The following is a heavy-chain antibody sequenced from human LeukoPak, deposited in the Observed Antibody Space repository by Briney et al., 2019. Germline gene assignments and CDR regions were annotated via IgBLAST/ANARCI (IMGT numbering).Heavy chain of an antibody. V-gene: IGHV3-7*01. Sequence: QAGGSLRLSCAASGFTFSSYGMSWVRQAPGKGLEWVANIKQDGSEKYYVDSVKGRFTISRDNAKNSLYLQMNSLRAEDTAVYYCARASSGWYHGYYFDYWGQGTLVTVSS. J-gene: IGHJ4*02. CDR2: IKQDGSEK. D-gene: IGHD6-19*01. CDR1: GFTFSSYG. CDR3: ARASSGWYHGYYFDY.